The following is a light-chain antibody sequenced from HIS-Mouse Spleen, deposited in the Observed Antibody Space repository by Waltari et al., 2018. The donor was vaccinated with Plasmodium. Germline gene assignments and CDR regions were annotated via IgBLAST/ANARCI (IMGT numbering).Light chain of an antibody. CDR1: RSVSSN. Sequence: EIVMTQSPATLSVSPGERATPSCRASRSVSSNLAWYQQKPGQAPRLLIYGAFTRATGIPARFSGSGSGTEFTLTISSLQSEDFAVYYCQQYNNWSFTFGPGTKVDIK. CDR3: QQYNNWSFT. CDR2: GAF. J-gene: IGKJ3*01. V-gene: IGKV3-15*01.